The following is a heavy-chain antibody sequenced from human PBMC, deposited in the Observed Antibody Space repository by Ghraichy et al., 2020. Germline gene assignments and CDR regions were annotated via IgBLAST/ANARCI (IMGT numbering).Heavy chain of an antibody. CDR2: ISSSSSYI. CDR1: GFTFSSYS. J-gene: IGHJ5*02. Sequence: GGSLRLSCAASGFTFSSYSMNWVRQAPGKGLEWVSSISSSSSYIYYADSVKGRFTISRDNAKNSLYLQMNSLRAEDTAVYYCAALMDPRIWFGELSYLFDPWGQGTLVTVSS. D-gene: IGHD3-10*01. CDR3: AALMDPRIWFGELSYLFDP. V-gene: IGHV3-21*01.